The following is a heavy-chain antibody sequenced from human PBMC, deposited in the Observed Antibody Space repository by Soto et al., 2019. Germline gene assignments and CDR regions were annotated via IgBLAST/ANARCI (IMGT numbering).Heavy chain of an antibody. CDR2: ISAYNGNT. V-gene: IGHV1-18*01. J-gene: IGHJ5*02. Sequence: ASVKGYCKASGYTFPSYGISCLRQAPEQGLEWMGWISAYNGNTNYAQKLQGRVTMTTDTSTSTAYMELRSLRSDDTAVYYCARDRTSEVGYGGGGSCYSVDWFAPWRQGTLVTVSS. D-gene: IGHD2-15*01. CDR1: GYTFPSYG. CDR3: ARDRTSEVGYGGGGSCYSVDWFAP.